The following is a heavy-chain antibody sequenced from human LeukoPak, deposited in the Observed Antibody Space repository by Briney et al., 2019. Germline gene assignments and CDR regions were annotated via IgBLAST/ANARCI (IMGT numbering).Heavy chain of an antibody. CDR2: IYYSGST. V-gene: IGHV4-59*08. D-gene: IGHD6-13*01. J-gene: IGHJ4*02. CDR3: ARHSSSWYRLFDY. Sequence: PSETLSLTCTVSGGSISSYYWSWIRQPPGKGLEWIGYIYYSGSTNYNPSLKSRVTISVGTSKNQFSLKLSSVTAADTAVYYCARHSSSWYRLFDYWGQGTLVTVSS. CDR1: GGSISSYY.